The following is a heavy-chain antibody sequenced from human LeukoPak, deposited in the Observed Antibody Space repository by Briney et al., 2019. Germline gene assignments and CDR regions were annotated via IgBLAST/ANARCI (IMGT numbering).Heavy chain of an antibody. CDR1: GGSVSSGSYY. D-gene: IGHD1-26*01. CDR3: ARETRLHSGSYSNDAFDI. Sequence: KSSETLSLTCTVSGGSVSSGSYYWSWIRQPPGKGLEWIGYISYSGSTDYNPSLKSRVTISLDTSKNQFSLRLSSVTAADTAVYYCARETRLHSGSYSNDAFDIWGQGTMVTVSS. CDR2: ISYSGST. J-gene: IGHJ3*02. V-gene: IGHV4-61*01.